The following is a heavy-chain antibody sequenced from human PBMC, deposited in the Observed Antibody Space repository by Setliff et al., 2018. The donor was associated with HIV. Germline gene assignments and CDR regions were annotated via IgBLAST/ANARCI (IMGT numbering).Heavy chain of an antibody. CDR1: GASLSSGDYS. CDR3: ARDRGEKGYFDS. J-gene: IGHJ4*01. D-gene: IGHD3-10*01. Sequence: PSETLSLTCALSGASLSSGDYSWSWIRQPPVRDLEWIGYFYHSGNTYYSPSLHSRGTLSVDKSKNEFYLSLASVTAADSAVYYCARDRGEKGYFDSWGHGALVTVSS. V-gene: IGHV4-30-2*01. CDR2: FYHSGNT.